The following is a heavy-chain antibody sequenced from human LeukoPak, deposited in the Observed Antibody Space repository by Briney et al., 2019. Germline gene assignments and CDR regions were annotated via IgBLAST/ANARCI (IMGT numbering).Heavy chain of an antibody. V-gene: IGHV3-23*01. Sequence: PGGSLRLSCAASGFRFSDFTMTWVRQAPGKGPEWVSAIGGRGGSTYYADSVGGRFTISRDNSKNTLYLQMNSLRAEDTAVYYCAKDRPYCSGGSCYKMDYFDYWGQGTLVTVSS. CDR2: IGGRGGST. CDR1: GFRFSDFT. J-gene: IGHJ4*02. CDR3: AKDRPYCSGGSCYKMDYFDY. D-gene: IGHD2-15*01.